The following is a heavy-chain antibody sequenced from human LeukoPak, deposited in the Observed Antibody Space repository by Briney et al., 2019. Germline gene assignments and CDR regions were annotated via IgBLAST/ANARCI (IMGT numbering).Heavy chain of an antibody. J-gene: IGHJ4*02. V-gene: IGHV3-30*02. CDR2: IRYDGSNK. D-gene: IGHD6-19*01. CDR3: AKDTRSRGSSGWYYGYFDY. CDR1: GFTFSSYG. Sequence: PGGSLRLSCAASGFTFSSYGMHWVRQAPGKGLEWVAFIRYDGSNKCYADSVKGRFTISRDNSKNTLYLQMNSLRAEDTAVYYCAKDTRSRGSSGWYYGYFDYWGQGTLVTVSS.